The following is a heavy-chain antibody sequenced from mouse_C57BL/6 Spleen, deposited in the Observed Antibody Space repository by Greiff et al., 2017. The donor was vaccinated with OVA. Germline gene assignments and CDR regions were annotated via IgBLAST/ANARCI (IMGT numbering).Heavy chain of an antibody. V-gene: IGHV3-1*01. CDR2: ISYSGST. J-gene: IGHJ1*03. CDR1: GYSITSGYD. D-gene: IGHD1-1*01. Sequence: EVKLVESGPGMVKPSQSLSLTCTVTGYSITSGYDWHWIRHFPGNKLEWMGYISYSGSTNYNPSLKSRISITHDTSKNHFFLKLNSVTTEDTATYYCARDSYYGSSHWYFDVWGTGTTVTVSS. CDR3: ARDSYYGSSHWYFDV.